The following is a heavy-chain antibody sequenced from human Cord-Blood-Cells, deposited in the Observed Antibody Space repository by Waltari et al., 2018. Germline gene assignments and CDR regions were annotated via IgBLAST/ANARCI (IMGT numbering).Heavy chain of an antibody. D-gene: IGHD3-10*01. CDR3: ARRRITMVRGVTAYYFDY. J-gene: IGHJ4*02. Sequence: QLQLQESGPGLVTPSETLSLTCPVSGGSISSSSYYCGWISQPPGKGLEWIGSIYYSGSTYYNPSLKSRVTISVDTSKNQFSLKLSSVTAADTAVYYCARRRITMVRGVTAYYFDYWGQGTLVTVSS. V-gene: IGHV4-39*01. CDR2: IYYSGST. CDR1: GGSISSSSYY.